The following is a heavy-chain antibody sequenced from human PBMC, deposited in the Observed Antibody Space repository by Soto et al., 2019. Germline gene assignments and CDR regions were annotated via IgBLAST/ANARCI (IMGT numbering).Heavy chain of an antibody. Sequence: QVQLVQSGAEVKKPGASVKVSCKASGYTFTSYAMHWVRQAPGQRLEWMGWINAGNGNTKYSQKFQGRVTITRDTSASTAYMELSSLRSEDTAVYYCPSSYYGSGNPKDYYYGMDVWGQGTTVTVSS. CDR3: PSSYYGSGNPKDYYYGMDV. CDR1: GYTFTSYA. D-gene: IGHD3-10*01. J-gene: IGHJ6*02. V-gene: IGHV1-3*01. CDR2: INAGNGNT.